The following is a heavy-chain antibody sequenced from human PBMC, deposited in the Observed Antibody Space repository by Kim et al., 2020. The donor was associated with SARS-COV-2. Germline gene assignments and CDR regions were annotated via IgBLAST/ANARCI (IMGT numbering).Heavy chain of an antibody. CDR1: GGSISSYY. Sequence: SETLSLTCTVSGGSISSYYWSWIRQPPGKGLEYIGYIYYSGSTTYNPSLKSRVTISVDTSKNQFSLKLSSVTAADTAVYYCARGGGYSSSSFDYWGQGTLVTVSS. CDR2: IYYSGST. D-gene: IGHD6-6*01. V-gene: IGHV4-59*01. CDR3: ARGGGYSSSSFDY. J-gene: IGHJ4*02.